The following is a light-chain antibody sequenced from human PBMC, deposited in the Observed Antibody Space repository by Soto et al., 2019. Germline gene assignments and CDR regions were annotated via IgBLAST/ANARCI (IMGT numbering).Light chain of an antibody. V-gene: IGLV2-23*01. Sequence: QSVLTQAASVSGSPCQSISISCTGTNSDVGAYDAVSWYQQHPGKAPPVIIYRGTKRPSGVSLPFSGSGSGNTASLTVSGLQAEDEAEYFCCSSAPESTYVYGTGPKVPVL. CDR1: NSDVGAYDA. CDR2: RGT. CDR3: CSSAPESTYV. J-gene: IGLJ1*01.